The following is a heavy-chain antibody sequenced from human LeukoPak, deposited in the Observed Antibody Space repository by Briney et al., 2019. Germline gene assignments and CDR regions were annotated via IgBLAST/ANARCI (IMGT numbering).Heavy chain of an antibody. CDR3: AKGSSSGDYARGFDI. Sequence: GWSLRLSCEASVFTFSSYAMTWVRQAPAKGLEWVSTISDSGGSTYYADSVKGQFTISRDSSKNTLYLQMSSLRAEDTAVYYCAKGSSSGDYARGFDIWGQGTMVTVSS. V-gene: IGHV3-23*01. CDR2: ISDSGGST. J-gene: IGHJ3*02. CDR1: VFTFSSYA. D-gene: IGHD4-17*01.